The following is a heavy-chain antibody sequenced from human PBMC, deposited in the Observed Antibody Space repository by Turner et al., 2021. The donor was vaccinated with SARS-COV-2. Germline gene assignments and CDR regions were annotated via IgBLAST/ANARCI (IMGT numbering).Heavy chain of an antibody. CDR1: GFTISSYG. J-gene: IGHJ4*02. CDR2: TSYDGSNK. V-gene: IGHV3-30*18. CDR3: AKDGAPFLLYFGEPTFYFDY. D-gene: IGHD3-10*01. Sequence: QVQLVESGGGVVQPGRSLRLSCAASGFTISSYGMHWVRQAPGKGLEWVAVTSYDGSNKYYADSVKGRFTISRDNSKNTLYLQMNSLRAEDTAVYYCAKDGAPFLLYFGEPTFYFDYWGQGTLVTVSS.